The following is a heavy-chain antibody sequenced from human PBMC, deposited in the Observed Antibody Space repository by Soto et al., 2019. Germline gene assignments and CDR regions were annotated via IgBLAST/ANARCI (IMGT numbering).Heavy chain of an antibody. Sequence: QVQLQESGPGLVKPSQTLSLTCSVSGGPIVTGCYYWNWIRQHPVEGLEWIGNIYHNGSTYYNPSHKCRVQISVDTSKNQFSLRLSSLTAADTAVYYCAKSLGGGFQPLRWFGLWGQGTLVTVAS. V-gene: IGHV4-31*03. CDR3: AKSLGGGFQPLRWFGL. D-gene: IGHD3-16*01. J-gene: IGHJ5*02. CDR1: GGPIVTGCYY. CDR2: IYHNGST.